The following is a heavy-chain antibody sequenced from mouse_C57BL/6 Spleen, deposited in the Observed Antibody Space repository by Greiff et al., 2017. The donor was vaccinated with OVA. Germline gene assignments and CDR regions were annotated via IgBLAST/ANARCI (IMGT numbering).Heavy chain of an antibody. Sequence: VQLQQSGPGMVKPSHSLSLTCTVTGYSITSGYDWHWIRHFPGNKLEWMGYISYSGSTNYNPSLKSRISITHDTSKNHFFLKLNSVTTEDTATYYCARVGSWYFDVWGTGTTVTVSS. CDR1: GYSITSGYD. J-gene: IGHJ1*03. CDR2: ISYSGST. CDR3: ARVGSWYFDV. V-gene: IGHV3-1*01.